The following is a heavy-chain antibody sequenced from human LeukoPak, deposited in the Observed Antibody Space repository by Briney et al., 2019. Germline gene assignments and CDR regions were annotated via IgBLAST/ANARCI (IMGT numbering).Heavy chain of an antibody. CDR2: IYYSGST. V-gene: IGHV4-59*01. Sequence: SETLSLTCTVSGGSISSYYWSWLRQPPGKGLEWIGYIYYSGSTNYNPSLKSRVTMSVDTSKNQFSLELSSVTAADTAVYYCARDEYNWFDPWGQGTLVTVSS. CDR3: ARDEYNWFDP. J-gene: IGHJ5*02. CDR1: GGSISSYY.